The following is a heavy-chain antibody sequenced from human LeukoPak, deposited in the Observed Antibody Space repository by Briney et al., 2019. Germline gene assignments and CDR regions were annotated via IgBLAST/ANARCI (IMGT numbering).Heavy chain of an antibody. D-gene: IGHD4-23*01. J-gene: IGHJ3*02. V-gene: IGHV3-30*18. CDR1: GFTFSSYG. CDR3: AKDWYGGNRAFDI. CDR2: TSYDGSNK. Sequence: GRSLRLSCAASGFTFSSYGMHWVRQAPGKGPEWVAVTSYDGSNKYYADSVKGRFTISRDNSKNTLYLQMNSLRAEDTAVYYCAKDWYGGNRAFDIWGQGTMVTVSS.